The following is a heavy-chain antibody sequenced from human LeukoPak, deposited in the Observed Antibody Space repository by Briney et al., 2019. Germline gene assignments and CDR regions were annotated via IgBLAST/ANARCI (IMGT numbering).Heavy chain of an antibody. V-gene: IGHV4-61*02. J-gene: IGHJ4*02. Sequence: KPSETLSLTCTVSGGSISSGSYYWSWIRQPAGKGLEWIGRIYTSGSTNYNPSVKSRVTISVDTSKNQFSLKLSSVTAADTAVYYCARVAATVVTPSEYYFDYWGQGTLVTVSS. CDR1: GGSISSGSYY. CDR2: IYTSGST. D-gene: IGHD4-23*01. CDR3: ARVAATVVTPSEYYFDY.